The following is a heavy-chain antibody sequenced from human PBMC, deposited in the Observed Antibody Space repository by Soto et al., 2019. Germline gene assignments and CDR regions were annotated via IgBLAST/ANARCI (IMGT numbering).Heavy chain of an antibody. J-gene: IGHJ6*02. V-gene: IGHV1-8*01. CDR3: ARGSYDFWSGLYYYGMDV. CDR1: GYTFTSYD. Sequence: QVQLVQSGAEVKKPGASVKVSCKASGYTFTSYDINWVRQATGQGLEWMGWMNPNSGNTGYAQKFQGRVTMTRNTSISTAYMELSSLRSEDTAVYYCARGSYDFWSGLYYYGMDVWGQETTVTVSS. D-gene: IGHD3-3*01. CDR2: MNPNSGNT.